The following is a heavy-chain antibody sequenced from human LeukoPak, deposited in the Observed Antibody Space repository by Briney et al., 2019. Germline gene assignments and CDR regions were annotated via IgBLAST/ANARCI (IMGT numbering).Heavy chain of an antibody. V-gene: IGHV1-18*03. CDR1: GYTFTSYG. D-gene: IGHD3-22*01. Sequence: ASVKVSCKASGYTFTSYGISWVRQAPGQGLEWMGWISAYNGNTNYAQKLQGRVTMTTDTSTSTAYMELRSLRSDDMAVYYCARDYYDSSGYGWYFDLWGRGTLVTVSS. J-gene: IGHJ2*01. CDR2: ISAYNGNT. CDR3: ARDYYDSSGYGWYFDL.